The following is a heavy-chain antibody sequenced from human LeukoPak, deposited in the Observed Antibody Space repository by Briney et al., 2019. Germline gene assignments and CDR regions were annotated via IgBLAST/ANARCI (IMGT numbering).Heavy chain of an antibody. J-gene: IGHJ4*02. V-gene: IGHV3-7*01. CDR1: GFTFTFYW. CDR2: IKQDGSDK. CDR3: ARHSNKYDFDSSGHYRSFDY. D-gene: IGHD3-22*01. Sequence: PGGSLRLSCAASGFTFTFYWMSWVRQAPGKGLEWVANIKQDGSDKYYVGSVKGRFTISRDNSKNSLYLQMHSLRAEDTAFYFCARHSNKYDFDSSGHYRSFDYWGQGTLVSVSS.